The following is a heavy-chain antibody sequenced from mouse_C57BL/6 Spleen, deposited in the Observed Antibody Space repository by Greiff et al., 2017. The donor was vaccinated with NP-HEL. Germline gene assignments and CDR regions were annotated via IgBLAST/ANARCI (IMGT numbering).Heavy chain of an antibody. Sequence: EVKLVESGGDLVKPGGSLKLSCAASGFTFSSYGMSWVRQTPDKRLEWVATISSGGSYTYYPDSVKGRFTISRDNAKNTLYLQMSSLKSEDTAMYYCARTTTAPSFDYWGQGTTLTVSS. V-gene: IGHV5-6*02. CDR3: ARTTTAPSFDY. CDR1: GFTFSSYG. CDR2: ISSGGSYT. D-gene: IGHD1-2*01. J-gene: IGHJ2*01.